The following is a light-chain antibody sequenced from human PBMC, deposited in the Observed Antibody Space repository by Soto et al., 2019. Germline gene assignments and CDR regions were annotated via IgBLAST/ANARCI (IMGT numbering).Light chain of an antibody. Sequence: QSALTQPASVSGSPEQSITISCTGTSXDVGGYNYVSWYQQHPGKAPKLMIYEVSNRPSGVSNRFSGSKSGNTASLTISGLQAEDEADYYCSSYTSSSLYVFGTGTKGTVL. CDR1: SXDVGGYNY. V-gene: IGLV2-14*01. CDR2: EVS. J-gene: IGLJ1*01. CDR3: SSYTSSSLYV.